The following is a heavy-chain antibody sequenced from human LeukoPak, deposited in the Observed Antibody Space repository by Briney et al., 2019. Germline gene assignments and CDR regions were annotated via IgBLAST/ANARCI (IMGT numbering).Heavy chain of an antibody. D-gene: IGHD3-22*01. V-gene: IGHV4-34*01. CDR1: GGSFSGYY. J-gene: IGHJ4*02. CDR2: INHSGST. Sequence: SETLSLTCAVYGGSFSGYYWSWIRQPPGKGLEWIGEINHSGSTNYNPSLKSRVTISVDTSKNQFSLKLSSVTAADTAVYYCARAQHSYDSSGYYYESTAYTHYFDYWGQGTLVTVS. CDR3: ARAQHSYDSSGYYYESTAYTHYFDY.